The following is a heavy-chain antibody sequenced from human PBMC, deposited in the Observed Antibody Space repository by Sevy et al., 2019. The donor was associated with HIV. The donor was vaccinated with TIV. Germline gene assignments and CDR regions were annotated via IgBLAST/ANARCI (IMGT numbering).Heavy chain of an antibody. CDR3: ARGWPINF. D-gene: IGHD6-13*01. Sequence: GGSLRLSCAASGFIFNTQAMTWVRQAPGKGLEWVSSITSTGLNTFHANSVKGHFTISMDNSTSTVYLQMNSLRAEETALYYCARGWPINFWGQGTLVTVSS. CDR1: GFIFNTQA. CDR2: ITSTGLNT. J-gene: IGHJ4*02. V-gene: IGHV3-23*01.